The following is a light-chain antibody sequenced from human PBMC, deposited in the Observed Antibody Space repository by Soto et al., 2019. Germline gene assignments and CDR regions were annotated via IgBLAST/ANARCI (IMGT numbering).Light chain of an antibody. CDR3: LQYVIHLWT. CDR2: AAS. V-gene: IGKV3-20*01. Sequence: EIALTQSPGTLSLSPGERATLSCRASQSVTANYLAWYQQKPGQAPRLLIYAASIGATGIPDRFSGSGSGTDFTLTISRLEPEDFAVYYCLQYVIHLWTFGQGTKVEIK. CDR1: QSVTANY. J-gene: IGKJ1*01.